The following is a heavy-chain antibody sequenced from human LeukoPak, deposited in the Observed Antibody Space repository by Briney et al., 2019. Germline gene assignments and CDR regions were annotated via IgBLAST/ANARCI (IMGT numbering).Heavy chain of an antibody. J-gene: IGHJ4*02. V-gene: IGHV3-64*01. D-gene: IGHD1-14*01. CDR2: ISSYGGST. CDR3: ARATTVQMAPYYFDY. CDR1: GFNLRSYS. Sequence: GGSLRLSCAASGFNLRSYSMHWVRQAPGKGLEYVSAISSYGGSTYYANSVKDRFTISRDNSKNTVYLQMNSLTAEDTAVYYCARATTVQMAPYYFDYWGQGTLVTVSS.